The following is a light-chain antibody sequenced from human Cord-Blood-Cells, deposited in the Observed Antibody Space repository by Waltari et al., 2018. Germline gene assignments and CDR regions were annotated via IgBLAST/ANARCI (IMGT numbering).Light chain of an antibody. Sequence: DIVMTQSPDSLAVSLGERATINCKSSQSVLYSSKNKKYLGWDQQEPGQAPKLLIYWAATRESGVPDRFSGSGSGTDFTLTSSSLEAEDVAVYYCQQYYSTWTFGQGTKVEIK. CDR1: QSVLYSSKNKKY. V-gene: IGKV4-1*01. J-gene: IGKJ1*01. CDR2: WAA. CDR3: QQYYSTWT.